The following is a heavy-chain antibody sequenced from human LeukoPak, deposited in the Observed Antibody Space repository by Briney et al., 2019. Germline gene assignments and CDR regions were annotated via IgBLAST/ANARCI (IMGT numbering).Heavy chain of an antibody. CDR2: IYPGDSDT. Sequence: GESLKISCKGSGYSFTSYWIGWVRQMPGKGLEWMAIIYPGDSDTRYSPSFQGQVTISADKSISTAYLEWSSLKASDTAIYYCARIRGYTTQSLYYFDYWGQGTLVTVSS. J-gene: IGHJ4*02. CDR1: GYSFTSYW. V-gene: IGHV5-51*01. D-gene: IGHD1-1*01. CDR3: ARIRGYTTQSLYYFDY.